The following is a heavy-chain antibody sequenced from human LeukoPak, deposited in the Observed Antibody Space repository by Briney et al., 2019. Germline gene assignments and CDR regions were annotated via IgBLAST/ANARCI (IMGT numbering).Heavy chain of an antibody. CDR1: GGSLSGYY. CDR3: ASSSSWSPQFDY. J-gene: IGHJ4*02. CDR2: INHSGST. Sequence: PSETLSLTCAVYGGSLSGYYWSWIRQPPGKGLEWIGEINHSGSTNYNPSLKSRVTISVDRSKNQFSLKLSSVTAADTAVYYCASSSSWSPQFDYWGQGTLVTVSS. V-gene: IGHV4-34*01. D-gene: IGHD6-13*01.